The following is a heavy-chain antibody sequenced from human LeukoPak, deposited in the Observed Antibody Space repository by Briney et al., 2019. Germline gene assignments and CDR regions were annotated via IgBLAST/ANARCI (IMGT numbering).Heavy chain of an antibody. V-gene: IGHV3-23*01. CDR3: AKDHTGDDSSGYYYNWFDP. D-gene: IGHD3-22*01. J-gene: IGHJ5*02. CDR2: ISGSGGST. CDR1: GFTFSSYA. Sequence: GGSLRLSCAASGFTFSSYAMSWVRQAPGKGLEWVSAISGSGGSTYYADSVKGRFTNSRDNSKNTLYLQMNSLRAEDTAVYYCAKDHTGDDSSGYYYNWFDPWGQGTLVTVSS.